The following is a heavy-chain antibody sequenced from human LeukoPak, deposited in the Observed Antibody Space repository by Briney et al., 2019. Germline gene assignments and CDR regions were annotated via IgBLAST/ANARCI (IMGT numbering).Heavy chain of an antibody. Sequence: GGSLRLSCAASGFSFSVYWMTWVRQAPGKGLEWVANIKTDGSQIYYVDSVKGRFTISRDNAKNSLYLQMNSLRAEDTAVYYCARDLNWETYWGQGTLVSVSS. CDR2: IKTDGSQI. J-gene: IGHJ4*02. D-gene: IGHD7-27*01. V-gene: IGHV3-7*01. CDR1: GFSFSVYW. CDR3: ARDLNWETY.